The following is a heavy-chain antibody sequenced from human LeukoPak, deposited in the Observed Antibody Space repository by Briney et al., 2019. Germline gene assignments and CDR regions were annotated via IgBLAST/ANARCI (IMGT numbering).Heavy chain of an antibody. D-gene: IGHD3-16*02. CDR3: ARARYSPDYYMDV. Sequence: AGGSLRLSCAASGYTFSSYSMNWVRQAPGKGLEWVSSISSSSSYIYYADSVKGRFTISRDNAKNSLYLQMNSLRAEDTAVYYCARARYSPDYYMDVWGKGTTVTVSS. CDR2: ISSSSSYI. CDR1: GYTFSSYS. J-gene: IGHJ6*03. V-gene: IGHV3-21*01.